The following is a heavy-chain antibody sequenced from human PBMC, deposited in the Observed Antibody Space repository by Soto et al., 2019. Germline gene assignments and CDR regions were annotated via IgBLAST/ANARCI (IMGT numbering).Heavy chain of an antibody. Sequence: EVQLVESGGGLVQPGGSLRLSCAASGFTFSSYSINWVRQAPGKGLEWFSYITSDSSTISYADSVKGRFTVSRDNAKNSLYLQMNXXXXXDXAVYYCARVGRGVYGMDVWGQGTSVTVSS. CDR3: ARVGRGVYGMDV. J-gene: IGHJ6*02. V-gene: IGHV3-48*01. CDR2: ITSDSSTI. D-gene: IGHD2-8*01. CDR1: GFTFSSYS.